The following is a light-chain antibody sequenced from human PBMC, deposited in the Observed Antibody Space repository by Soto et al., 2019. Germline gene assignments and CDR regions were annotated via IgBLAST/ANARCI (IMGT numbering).Light chain of an antibody. CDR3: QQYTNTNNPWM. V-gene: IGKV1-5*01. CDR2: DAS. CDR1: QTIRTW. J-gene: IGKJ1*01. Sequence: DIQVTQSPPTLSASVGDRVTITCRAIQTIRTWMAWYQQKPGKAPKLLVYDASTLQSGVASRFSGSGSGTEFTLIISGLQPDDSATYYCQQYTNTNNPWMFGQGTKVDIK.